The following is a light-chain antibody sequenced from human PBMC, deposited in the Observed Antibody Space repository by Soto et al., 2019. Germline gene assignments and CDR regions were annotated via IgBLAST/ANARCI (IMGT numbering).Light chain of an antibody. V-gene: IGLV1-40*01. CDR3: QSYDSSLSGAV. J-gene: IGLJ7*01. Sequence: QAVVTRPPSVSGAPGQRVTISCTGSSSNIGAGYDVHWYQQLPGTAPKLLIYGNSNRPSGVPDRFSGSKSGTSASLAITGLQAEDEADYYCQSYDSSLSGAVFGGGTQLTVL. CDR2: GNS. CDR1: SSNIGAGYD.